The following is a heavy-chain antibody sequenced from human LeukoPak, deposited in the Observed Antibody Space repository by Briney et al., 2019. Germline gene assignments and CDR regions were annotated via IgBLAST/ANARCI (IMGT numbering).Heavy chain of an antibody. V-gene: IGHV4-31*03. CDR1: GGSISSGGYY. CDR3: ARAVGQNYYDSSGYSHLDY. D-gene: IGHD3-22*01. CDR2: IYYSGST. J-gene: IGHJ4*02. Sequence: SETLSLTCTVSGGSISSGGYYWSWIRQHPGKGLEWIGYIYYSGSTYYNPSLKSRVTISVDTSKNQFSLKLSSVTAADTAVYYCARAVGQNYYDSSGYSHLDYWGQGTLVTVSS.